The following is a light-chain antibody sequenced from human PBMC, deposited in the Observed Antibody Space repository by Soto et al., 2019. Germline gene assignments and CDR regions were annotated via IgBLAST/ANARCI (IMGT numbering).Light chain of an antibody. Sequence: EIVMTQSPATLSVSPGERATLSCRASQSVGSYLGWYQQKPGQAPRLLIYDASNRATGIPARFSGSGFGTDFTLTISGLEPEDFAVYYCQQYNNWPITFGQGTRLEIK. J-gene: IGKJ5*01. CDR3: QQYNNWPIT. CDR2: DAS. V-gene: IGKV3D-15*01. CDR1: QSVGSY.